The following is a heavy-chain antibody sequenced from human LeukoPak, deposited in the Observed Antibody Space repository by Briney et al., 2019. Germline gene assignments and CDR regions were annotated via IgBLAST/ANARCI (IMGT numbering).Heavy chain of an antibody. CDR3: AKDRRVSGYYYVRNFDY. J-gene: IGHJ4*02. V-gene: IGHV3-23*01. Sequence: GGSLRLSCAASGFTFGSYAMSWVRQAPGKGLEWVSAISGSGGSTYYADSVKGRFTISRDNSKNTLYLQMNSLRAEDTAVYYCAKDRRVSGYYYVRNFDYWGQGTLVTVSS. CDR2: ISGSGGST. CDR1: GFTFGSYA. D-gene: IGHD3-22*01.